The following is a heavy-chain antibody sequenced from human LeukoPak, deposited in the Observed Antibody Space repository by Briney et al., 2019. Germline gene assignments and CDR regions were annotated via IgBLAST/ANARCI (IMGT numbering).Heavy chain of an antibody. CDR2: IYYSGST. D-gene: IGHD3-22*01. CDR3: ARGGDGYYYDSGFDY. V-gene: IGHV4-59*01. J-gene: IGHJ4*02. Sequence: SETLSLTCTVSGGSISSYYWSWIRQPPGKGLEWIGYIYYSGSTNYNPSLKSRVTISVDTSKNQFSLKPSSVTAADTAVYYCARGGDGYYYDSGFDYWGQGTLVTVS. CDR1: GGSISSYY.